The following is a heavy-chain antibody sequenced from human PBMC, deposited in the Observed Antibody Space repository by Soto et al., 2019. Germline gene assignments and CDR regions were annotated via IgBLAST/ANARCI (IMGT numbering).Heavy chain of an antibody. D-gene: IGHD3-3*01. CDR2: IIPIFGTA. Sequence: GASVKVSCKASGGTFSSYAISWVRQAPGQGLEWMGGIIPIFGTANYAQKFQGRVTITADESTSTAYMELSSLRSEDTAVYYCARSSYDFWSGYSISPADYYFDYWGQGTLVTVSS. V-gene: IGHV1-69*13. CDR1: GGTFSSYA. CDR3: ARSSYDFWSGYSISPADYYFDY. J-gene: IGHJ4*02.